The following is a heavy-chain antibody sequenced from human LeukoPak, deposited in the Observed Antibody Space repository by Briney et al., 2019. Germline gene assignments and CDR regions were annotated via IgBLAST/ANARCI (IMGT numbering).Heavy chain of an antibody. CDR2: ISAYNGNT. V-gene: IGHV1-18*01. CDR3: ARSIPTNPLDY. D-gene: IGHD1-14*01. CDR1: GGTFSSYA. Sequence: ASVKVSCKASGGTFSSYAISWVRQAPGQGLEWMGWISAYNGNTNYAQKLQGRVTMTTDTSTSTAYMELRSLRSDDTAVYYCARSIPTNPLDYWGQGTLVTVSS. J-gene: IGHJ4*02.